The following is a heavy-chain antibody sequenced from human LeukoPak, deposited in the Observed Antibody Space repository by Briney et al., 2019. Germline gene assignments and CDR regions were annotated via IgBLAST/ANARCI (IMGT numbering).Heavy chain of an antibody. CDR1: GLIFSNYA. D-gene: IGHD2-15*01. J-gene: IGHJ4*02. V-gene: IGHV3-23*01. Sequence: GGSLSPSCAASGLIFSNYAMSWVRQAPGKGLEWVSGITSGFTPHYADSVKGRFTISRDNSKNTFHLQMNSLRAEDTAVYYCAKDYSDLRVADVFFEYWGQGPLVTVSS. CDR3: AKDYSDLRVADVFFEY. CDR2: ITSGFTP.